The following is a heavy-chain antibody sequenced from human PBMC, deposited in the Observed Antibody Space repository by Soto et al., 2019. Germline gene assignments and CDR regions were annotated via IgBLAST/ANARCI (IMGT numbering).Heavy chain of an antibody. J-gene: IGHJ4*02. Sequence: SETLSLTCAVSGYSISSGYYGGWIRQPPGKGLEWIGSIYHSGSTYYNPSLKSRVTISVDTSKNQFSLKLSSVTAADTAVYYCARADGQQLAVFDYWGQGTLVTVSS. CDR3: ARADGQQLAVFDY. V-gene: IGHV4-38-2*01. CDR2: IYHSGST. D-gene: IGHD6-6*01. CDR1: GYSISSGYY.